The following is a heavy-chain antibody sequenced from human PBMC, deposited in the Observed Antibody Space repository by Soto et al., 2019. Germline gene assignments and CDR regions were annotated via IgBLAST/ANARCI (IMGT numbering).Heavy chain of an antibody. V-gene: IGHV3-53*04. CDR3: AKDLLRPGRAYGMDV. CDR2: IYSGGST. Sequence: PGGSLRLSCAASGFTVSSNYMSWVRQAPGKGLEWVSVIYSGGSTYYADSVKGRFTISRHNSENTLYLQMNSLRAEDTAVYYCAKDLLRPGRAYGMDVWGQGTTVTVSS. J-gene: IGHJ6*02. CDR1: GFTVSSNY.